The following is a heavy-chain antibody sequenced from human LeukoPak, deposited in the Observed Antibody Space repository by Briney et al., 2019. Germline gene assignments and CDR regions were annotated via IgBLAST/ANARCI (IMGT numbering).Heavy chain of an antibody. J-gene: IGHJ4*02. CDR3: ARLYYDVSGYFDY. CDR1: GYSFTSFW. V-gene: IGHV5-51*01. CDR2: IYPDDSET. D-gene: IGHD3-22*01. Sequence: GESLKISCKGSGYSFTSFWIGWVRQMPGKGLEWMGIIYPDDSETIYGPSFQGQVTFSVDKSITTAYLHWSSLKASDTAMFYCARLYYDVSGYFDYWGQGTLVTVSP.